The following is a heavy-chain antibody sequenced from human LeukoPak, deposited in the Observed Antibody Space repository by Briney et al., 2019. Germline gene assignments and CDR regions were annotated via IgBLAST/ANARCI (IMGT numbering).Heavy chain of an antibody. J-gene: IGHJ5*02. V-gene: IGHV5-51*01. D-gene: IGHD3-10*01. CDR3: ARKYYYGSGSYKNWFDP. Sequence: GESLKISCKGSGYSFTSYWIGWVRQMPGKGLEWMGSIYPGDSDTRYSPSFQGQVTVSADKSISTAYLQWSSLKASDTAMYYCARKYYYGSGSYKNWFDPWGQGTLVTVSS. CDR1: GYSFTSYW. CDR2: IYPGDSDT.